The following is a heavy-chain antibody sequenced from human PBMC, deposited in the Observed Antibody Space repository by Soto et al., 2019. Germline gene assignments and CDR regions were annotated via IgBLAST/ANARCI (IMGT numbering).Heavy chain of an antibody. J-gene: IGHJ4*02. CDR3: ARILEAAGVDY. V-gene: IGHV3-23*01. CDR2: ISGSGGST. D-gene: IGHD6-13*01. CDR1: GFTFSSYA. Sequence: PGGSLRLSCAASGFTFSSYAMTWVRQAPGKGLEWVSSISGSGGSTYNADSVKGRFTISRDNSKNTLYLQMNSLGAEDTAVYYCARILEAAGVDYWGQGTLVTVSS.